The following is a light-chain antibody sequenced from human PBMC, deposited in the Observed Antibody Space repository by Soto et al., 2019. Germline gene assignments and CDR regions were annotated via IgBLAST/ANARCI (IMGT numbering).Light chain of an antibody. V-gene: IGKV1-5*03. J-gene: IGKJ1*01. CDR2: KAS. CDR1: QSISSW. CDR3: QQYNNYWT. Sequence: DIQMTQSPSTLSASVGGRVTITCRASQSISSWLAWYQQKPGKAPKLLIYKASSLESGVPSRFSGSGSATEFTLTISSLQPDDFATYYCQQYNNYWTFGQGTKVDI.